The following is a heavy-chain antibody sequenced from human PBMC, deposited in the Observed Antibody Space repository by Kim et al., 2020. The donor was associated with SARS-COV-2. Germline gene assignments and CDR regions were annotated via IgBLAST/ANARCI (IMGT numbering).Heavy chain of an antibody. CDR2: IYYSGST. CDR1: GGSISSSSYY. J-gene: IGHJ5*02. CDR3: ARQGPRRITMVRGVIPNWFDP. Sequence: SETLSLTCTVSGGSISSSSYYWGWIRQPPGKGLEWIGSIYYSGSTYYNPSLKSRVTISVDTSKNQFSLKLSPVTAADTAVYYCARQGPRRITMVRGVIPNWFDPWGQGTLVTVSS. D-gene: IGHD3-10*01. V-gene: IGHV4-39*01.